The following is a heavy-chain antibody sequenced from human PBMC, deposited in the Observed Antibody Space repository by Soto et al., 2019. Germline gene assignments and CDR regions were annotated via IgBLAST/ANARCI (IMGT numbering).Heavy chain of an antibody. V-gene: IGHV5-10-1*01. CDR1: GYSFTSYW. CDR3: ARQIYDSDTGPNFQYYFDS. CDR2: IDPSDSYT. Sequence: GESLKISCKGSGYSFTSYWISGVRQMPGKGLEWMGRIDPSDSYTNYSPSFQGHVTISADKSISTAYLQWSSLKASDTAMYYCARQIYDSDTGPNFQYYFDSWGQGTQVTVSS. J-gene: IGHJ4*02. D-gene: IGHD3-22*01.